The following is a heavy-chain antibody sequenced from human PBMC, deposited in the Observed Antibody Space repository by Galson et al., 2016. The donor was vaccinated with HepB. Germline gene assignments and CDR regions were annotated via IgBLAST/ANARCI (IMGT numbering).Heavy chain of an antibody. CDR2: IDSGSATI. V-gene: IGHV3-48*04. J-gene: IGHJ4*02. CDR3: VRESPGVISYGSVDY. Sequence: SLRLSCAASGFTFNSFNLNWVRRAPGRRLEWVSYIDSGSATILYADSVKGRFTISRDNARNSLYLQMSSLRVEDTAVYYFVRESPGVISYGSVDYWGQGTLVTVSS. CDR1: GFTFNSFN. D-gene: IGHD5-18*01.